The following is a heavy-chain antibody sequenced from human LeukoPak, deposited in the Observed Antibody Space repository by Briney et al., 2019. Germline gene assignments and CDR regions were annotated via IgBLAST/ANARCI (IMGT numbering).Heavy chain of an antibody. CDR1: GFTFSNAW. Sequence: PGGSLRLSCAASGFTFSNAWMKSKTDGGTTDYAAPAKGRFTISRDDSKNTLYLQMNSLKTEDTAVYYCTTDKAWFGELFFLFDYWGQGTLVTVSS. CDR2: SKTDGGTT. D-gene: IGHD3-10*01. J-gene: IGHJ4*02. CDR3: TTDKAWFGELFFLFDY. V-gene: IGHV3-15*01.